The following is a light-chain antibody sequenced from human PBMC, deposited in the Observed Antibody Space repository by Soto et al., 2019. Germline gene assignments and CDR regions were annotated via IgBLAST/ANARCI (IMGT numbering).Light chain of an antibody. CDR2: EVS. CDR3: SSYAGSNNRYV. J-gene: IGLJ1*01. Sequence: QSVLTQPPSASGSPGQSVTISCTGTSSDVGGYNYVSWYQQHPGKAPKLMIYEVSKRPSGVPDRFSGSKSGNTASLTVSGRQAEDEADYYCSSYAGSNNRYVFGTGTKLTVL. V-gene: IGLV2-8*01. CDR1: SSDVGGYNY.